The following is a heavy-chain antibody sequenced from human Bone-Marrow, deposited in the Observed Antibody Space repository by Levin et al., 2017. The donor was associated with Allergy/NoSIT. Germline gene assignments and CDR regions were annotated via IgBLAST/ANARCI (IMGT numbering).Heavy chain of an antibody. J-gene: IGHJ4*02. Sequence: KPGGSLRLSCSVSGASMSEYYWTWLRQPPGKGLEWIGYVYYSATTGYSPSSATTGFNPSLKSRVTISVDTSKNQISRRLSSVTAADTAVYFCARASRARELLLDFWGQGTLATVSS. CDR1: GASMSEYY. V-gene: IGHV4-59*01. CDR2: VYYSATT. CDR3: ARASRARELLLDF. D-gene: IGHD3-10*01.